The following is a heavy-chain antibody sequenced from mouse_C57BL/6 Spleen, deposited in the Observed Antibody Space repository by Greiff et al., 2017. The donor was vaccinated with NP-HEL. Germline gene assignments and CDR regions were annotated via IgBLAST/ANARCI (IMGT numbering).Heavy chain of an antibody. D-gene: IGHD2-5*01. CDR3: AKTLYYSNYDAMDY. J-gene: IGHJ4*01. V-gene: IGHV2-5*01. Sequence: VQLQQSGPGLVPPSQSLSIHCTVPGFSLTSYGVHWVRQSPGKGLEWLGVIWRGGSTDYNAAFMSRLSITKDNSKSQVFFKMNSLQADDTAIYYCAKTLYYSNYDAMDYWGQGTSVTVSS. CDR2: IWRGGST. CDR1: GFSLTSYG.